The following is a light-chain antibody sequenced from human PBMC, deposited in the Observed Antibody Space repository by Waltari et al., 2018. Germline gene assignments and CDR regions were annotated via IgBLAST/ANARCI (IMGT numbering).Light chain of an antibody. J-gene: IGKJ4*01. V-gene: IGKV1-16*01. CDR3: QQYYGYPLS. CDR2: GVS. Sequence: DFQMTQSPSSLSASVGDRVTITCRASQNIDNDLAWFQQKPGNAPKSLVYGVSTLQSGVPSRVRGSRSGADFTLTISNLQPEDSATYFCQQYYGYPLSFGGGTKVEI. CDR1: QNIDND.